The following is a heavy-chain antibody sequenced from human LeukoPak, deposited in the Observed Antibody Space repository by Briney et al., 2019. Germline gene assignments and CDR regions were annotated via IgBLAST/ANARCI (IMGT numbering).Heavy chain of an antibody. Sequence: ASVKVSCKAFGYTFTSNYMHWVRQAPGQGPEWMGVISPSGGSTTYAQKFQGRVTLTRDMSTSTDYLELSSLRSEDTAVYYCARDNSARDEAWWFNPWGQGTLVTVSS. J-gene: IGHJ5*02. CDR2: ISPSGGST. CDR3: ARDNSARDEAWWFNP. D-gene: IGHD5-24*01. CDR1: GYTFTSNY. V-gene: IGHV1-46*01.